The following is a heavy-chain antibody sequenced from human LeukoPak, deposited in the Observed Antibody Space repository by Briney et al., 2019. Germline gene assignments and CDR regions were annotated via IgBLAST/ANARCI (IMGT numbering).Heavy chain of an antibody. D-gene: IGHD3-22*01. Sequence: SETLSLTCTVSDGSISSSSYYWGWIRQPPGKGLEWIGSIYYSGSTYYNPSLKSRVTISVDTSKNQLSLKLSSVTAADTAVYYCARAVSGYPDAFDIWGQGTMVTVSS. CDR2: IYYSGST. CDR1: DGSISSSSYY. V-gene: IGHV4-39*07. CDR3: ARAVSGYPDAFDI. J-gene: IGHJ3*02.